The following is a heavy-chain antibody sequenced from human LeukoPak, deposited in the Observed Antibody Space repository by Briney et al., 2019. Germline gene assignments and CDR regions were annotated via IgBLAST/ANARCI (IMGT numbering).Heavy chain of an antibody. J-gene: IGHJ4*02. D-gene: IGHD4-17*01. CDR3: ARATVTTTTWFYFDY. CDR1: GGSISSSSYY. V-gene: IGHV4-39*01. Sequence: SETLSLTCTVSGGSISSSSYYWGWIRQPPGKGLEWIGSIYYSGSTYYNPSLKSRVTISVDTSKNQFSLKLSSVTAADTAVYYCARATVTTTTWFYFDYWGQGTLVTVSS. CDR2: IYYSGST.